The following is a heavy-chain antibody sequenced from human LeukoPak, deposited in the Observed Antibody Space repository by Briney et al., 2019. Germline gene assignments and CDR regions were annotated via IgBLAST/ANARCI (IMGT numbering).Heavy chain of an antibody. CDR1: GYSINNYW. V-gene: IGHV5-51*01. D-gene: IGHD2-15*01. CDR2: IYPADSDI. J-gene: IGHJ5*02. Sequence: GESLKISCKGSGYSINNYWIGWVRQMPGKGLEWMGIIYPADSDIRYSPSFQGQVTIAADKSISTVYLQWSSLKASDTAMYYCARQEYCSGGSCYTWFDPWGQGTLVTVSS. CDR3: ARQEYCSGGSCYTWFDP.